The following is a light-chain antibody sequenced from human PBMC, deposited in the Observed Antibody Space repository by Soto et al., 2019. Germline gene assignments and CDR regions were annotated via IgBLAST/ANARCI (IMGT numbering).Light chain of an antibody. CDR3: QQYNTWPGT. CDR1: QSISSS. CDR2: GAS. J-gene: IGKJ1*01. Sequence: EIVMTRSPATLSVSPGERATLSCRASQSISSSLAWYQQKPGQAPRLLIYGASTRATAIPARFSGSGSGTQFTLTISSLQPEDFETYYCQQYNTWPGTFGQGTKVDIK. V-gene: IGKV3-15*01.